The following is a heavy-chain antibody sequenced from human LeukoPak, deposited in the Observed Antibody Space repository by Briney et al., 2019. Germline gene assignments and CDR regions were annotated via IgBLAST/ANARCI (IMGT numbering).Heavy chain of an antibody. J-gene: IGHJ5*01. V-gene: IGHV4-34*01. Sequence: SETLSLTCAVYGGSFSDSFWSWIRQPPAKGLDGIGEINHSGSTNYNPSLKSRVTISVNTSKNQFSLKLNSVTAADTAVYYCARGELLATVVTPGGLNWFDSWGQGTLVTVSS. CDR3: ARGELLATVVTPGGLNWFDS. D-gene: IGHD4-23*01. CDR2: INHSGST. CDR1: GGSFSDSF.